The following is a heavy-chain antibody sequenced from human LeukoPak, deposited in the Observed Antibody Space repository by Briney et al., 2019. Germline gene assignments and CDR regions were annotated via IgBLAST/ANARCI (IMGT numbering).Heavy chain of an antibody. Sequence: GGSLRLSCADSGFTFSSYWMTWVRQAPGKGLEWVANINQDGSKKDHVGSVKGRFTISRDNAKKTLYLQMDSLRTDDTAVYYCTTDRGYSTLDDWGQGTLVTVSS. J-gene: IGHJ4*02. CDR2: INQDGSKK. CDR3: TTDRGYSTLDD. CDR1: GFTFSSYW. D-gene: IGHD3-10*01. V-gene: IGHV3-7*01.